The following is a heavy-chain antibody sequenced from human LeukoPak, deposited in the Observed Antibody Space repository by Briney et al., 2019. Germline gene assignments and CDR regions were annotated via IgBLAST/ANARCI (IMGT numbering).Heavy chain of an antibody. CDR3: ARDLGYYSGHPFDY. Sequence: GGSLRLSCAASGFTFSSYGMHWVRQAPGKGLEWVAVIWSDASNKYYADSVKGRFTISRDNSRDTLYLQMDTLRAEDTAIYYCARDLGYYSGHPFDYWGQGTLVTVSS. D-gene: IGHD1-26*01. J-gene: IGHJ4*02. CDR2: IWSDASNK. CDR1: GFTFSSYG. V-gene: IGHV3-33*01.